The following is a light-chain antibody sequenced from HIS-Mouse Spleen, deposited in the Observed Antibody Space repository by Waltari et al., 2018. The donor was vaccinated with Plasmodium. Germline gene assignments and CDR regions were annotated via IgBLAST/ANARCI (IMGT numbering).Light chain of an antibody. V-gene: IGLV3-10*01. Sequence: SYELTQPPSVSVSPGQTARITCSGDALPKKYAYWYQQKSGQAPVLVIYGKNNRPSGIPDRFSGSSSGNTASLTITGAQAEDEADYYCNSRDSSGNHLVFGGGTKLTVL. CDR1: ALPKKY. J-gene: IGLJ2*01. CDR2: GKN. CDR3: NSRDSSGNHLV.